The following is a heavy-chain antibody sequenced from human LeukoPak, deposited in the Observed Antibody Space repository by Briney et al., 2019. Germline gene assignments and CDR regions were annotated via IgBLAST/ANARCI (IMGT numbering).Heavy chain of an antibody. CDR3: ARGAIITIFGVARPFDY. V-gene: IGHV4-34*01. Sequence: SETLSLTCAVYGGSFSGYYWSWIRQPPGKGLEWIGEINHSGSTNYNPSLKRRVTISVDTSKNQFSLKLSSVTAADTAVYYCARGAIITIFGVARPFDYWGQGTLVTVSS. CDR1: GGSFSGYY. D-gene: IGHD3-3*01. CDR2: INHSGST. J-gene: IGHJ4*02.